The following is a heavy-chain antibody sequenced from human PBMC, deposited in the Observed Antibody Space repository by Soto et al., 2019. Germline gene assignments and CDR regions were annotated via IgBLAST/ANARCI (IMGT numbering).Heavy chain of an antibody. V-gene: IGHV1-18*01. CDR2: ISTYNGDT. D-gene: IGHD2-15*01. CDR3: ARAWAAPYFYYGMYV. J-gene: IGHJ6*02. Sequence: GASVKVSCKASGYTFSTSGMSWLRQAPGQGLEWMGWISTYNGDTNDAPKFQDRVTMTSDTSTSTVYMELRSLRSDDTAVYYCARAWAAPYFYYGMYVWG. CDR1: GYTFSTSG.